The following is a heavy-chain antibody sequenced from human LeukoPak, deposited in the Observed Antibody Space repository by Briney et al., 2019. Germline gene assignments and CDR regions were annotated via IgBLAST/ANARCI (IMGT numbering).Heavy chain of an antibody. V-gene: IGHV3-48*01. J-gene: IGHJ4*02. CDR3: AKDRGIISDY. D-gene: IGHD3-10*01. CDR1: GFTFSSYS. CDR2: ISSSSSTM. Sequence: GGSLRLSCAASGFTFSSYSMNWVRQAPGKGLEWVSYISSSSSTMYYADSVKGRFSISRDNAKNSLYLQMNSLRAEDTAVYYCAKDRGIISDYWGQGTLVTVSS.